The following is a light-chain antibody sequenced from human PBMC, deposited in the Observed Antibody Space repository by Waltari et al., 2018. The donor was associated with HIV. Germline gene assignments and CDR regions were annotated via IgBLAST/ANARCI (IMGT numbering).Light chain of an antibody. J-gene: IGLJ3*02. Sequence: QSVLTQPPSASGTPGQRVTISCSGSSSNIGSNYVYWYQQLPGTAPKLLIYRNNQRPSGVPDRLSGSKSGTSASLAISGLRSEDEADYYCAAWDDSLSGLVFGGGPTLTVL. CDR2: RNN. CDR1: SSNIGSNY. CDR3: AAWDDSLSGLV. V-gene: IGLV1-47*01.